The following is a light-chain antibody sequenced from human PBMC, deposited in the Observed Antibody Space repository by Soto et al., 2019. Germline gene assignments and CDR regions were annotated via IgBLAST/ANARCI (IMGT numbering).Light chain of an antibody. J-gene: IGLJ2*01. CDR3: SSYTSNTTHVI. Sequence: QSVLTQPASVSGSPGRSITIPCTGTSSDIGTYDYVSWYQQHPGQAPRLIIYKVTYRPSGVSNRFSGSKSGNTASLTFSGLQPEDEADYYCSSYTSNTTHVIFGGGTKLTVL. CDR2: KVT. V-gene: IGLV2-14*01. CDR1: SSDIGTYDY.